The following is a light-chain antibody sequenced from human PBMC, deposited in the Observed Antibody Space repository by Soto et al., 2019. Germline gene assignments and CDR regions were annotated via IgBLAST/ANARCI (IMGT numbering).Light chain of an antibody. V-gene: IGKV3-11*01. CDR1: QSVSSY. Sequence: EIVLTQSPGTLSLSPGERATLSCRASQSVSSYLAWYQQKPGQAPRLLIYDASNRATGIPARFSGSGSGTDFTLTISSLEPADCAVYYCQQRSNWPPITFGQGTRLEI. J-gene: IGKJ5*01. CDR3: QQRSNWPPIT. CDR2: DAS.